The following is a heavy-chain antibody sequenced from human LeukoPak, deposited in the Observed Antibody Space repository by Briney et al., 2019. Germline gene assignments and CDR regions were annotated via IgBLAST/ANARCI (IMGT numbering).Heavy chain of an antibody. D-gene: IGHD2-2*01. J-gene: IGHJ5*02. CDR1: GGSISSHF. CDR2: IHYSGNT. V-gene: IGHV4-59*11. Sequence: PSETLSLTCTVSGGSISSHFCTWVRQPPGKGLEWIGYIHYSGNTNYNPSLKSRLSISVDTSKNEFSLKLTSVTTADTAVYYCARDFLECSRASCLNWFDPWGQGTLVTVSS. CDR3: ARDFLECSRASCLNWFDP.